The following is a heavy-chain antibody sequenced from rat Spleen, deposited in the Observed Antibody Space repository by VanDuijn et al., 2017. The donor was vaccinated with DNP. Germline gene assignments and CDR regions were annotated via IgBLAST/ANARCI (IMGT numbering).Heavy chain of an antibody. V-gene: IGHV2-41*01. CDR1: GFSLTSYY. J-gene: IGHJ2*01. CDR2: IWNTGAT. Sequence: QVQLKESGPGLVQPSQTLSLTCTVAGFSLTSYYVHWVRQPPGKDLEWMGVIWNTGATQFNSALKSRLSISRDTSKSQVFLKMNSLQIEDTAIYFCTRWETTPFDYWGQGVMVTVSS. CDR3: TRWETTPFDY. D-gene: IGHD1-10*01.